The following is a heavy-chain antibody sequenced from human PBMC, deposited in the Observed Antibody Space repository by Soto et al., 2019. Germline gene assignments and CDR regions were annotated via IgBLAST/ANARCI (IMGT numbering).Heavy chain of an antibody. CDR2: ISGSGGST. CDR1: GFTFSSYA. CDR3: AKCEVYGYSSPGCDY. Sequence: GGSLRLSCAASGFTFSSYAMSWVRQAPGKGLEWVSAISGSGGSTYYADSVKGRFTISRDNSKNTLYLQMNSLRAEDTAVYYCAKCEVYGYSSPGCDYWGQGTLVTVSS. D-gene: IGHD4-17*01. V-gene: IGHV3-23*01. J-gene: IGHJ4*02.